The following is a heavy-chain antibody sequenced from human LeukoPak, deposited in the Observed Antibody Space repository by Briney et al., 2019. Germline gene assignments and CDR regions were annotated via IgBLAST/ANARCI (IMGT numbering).Heavy chain of an antibody. D-gene: IGHD2-15*01. CDR1: GYTFTSYS. CDR3: ARDAVVVVAARGADY. CDR2: ISAYNGNT. V-gene: IGHV1-18*01. J-gene: IGHJ4*02. Sequence: ASVKVSCKASGYTFTSYSISWVRQAPGQGLEWMGWISAYNGNTSYAQKLQGRVTMTTDTSTSTAYMELRSLRSDDTAVYYCARDAVVVVAARGADYWGQGTLVTVSS.